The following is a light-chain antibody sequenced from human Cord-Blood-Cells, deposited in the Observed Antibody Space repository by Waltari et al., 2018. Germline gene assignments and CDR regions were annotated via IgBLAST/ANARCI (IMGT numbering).Light chain of an antibody. CDR1: QSISSW. Sequence: DIQMTQSPSTLSASVGDRVTITCRASQSISSWLAWYQQKPGKAPKLLIYDAFSLESGVPSRFSGSESVTEVTLTISSLQPDDFATYYCQQYNSDSWTFGQGTKVEIK. CDR3: QQYNSDSWT. V-gene: IGKV1-5*01. J-gene: IGKJ1*01. CDR2: DAF.